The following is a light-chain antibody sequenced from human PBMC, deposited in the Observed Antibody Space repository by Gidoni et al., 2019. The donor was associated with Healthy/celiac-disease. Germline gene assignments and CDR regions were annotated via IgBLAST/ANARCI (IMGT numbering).Light chain of an antibody. Sequence: DIVTTQSPLSLPVTPGEPASISGRSSPSLLHSNVYNYFDWYLQKPGQSPQLLIYLGSNRASGVPDRFSGSGSGTDFTLTISRVEAEDVGVYYCMQARQTPWTFGQGTKVEIK. V-gene: IGKV2-28*01. CDR1: PSLLHSNVYNY. J-gene: IGKJ1*01. CDR2: LGS. CDR3: MQARQTPWT.